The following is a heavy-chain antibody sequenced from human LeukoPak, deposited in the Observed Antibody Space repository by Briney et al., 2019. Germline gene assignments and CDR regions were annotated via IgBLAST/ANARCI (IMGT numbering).Heavy chain of an antibody. D-gene: IGHD1-26*01. CDR2: IKQDGGEK. J-gene: IGHJ4*02. CDR3: ARDKTVGASYFDF. Sequence: GGSLRLSCVGSGFAFSSHWMSWVRQAPGKGPEWVGNIKQDGGEKYYVDSVKGRFTISRDNAKNPLYLQMNSLRAEDTAVYYCARDKTVGASYFDFWGQGILVTVSS. CDR1: GFAFSSHW. V-gene: IGHV3-7*01.